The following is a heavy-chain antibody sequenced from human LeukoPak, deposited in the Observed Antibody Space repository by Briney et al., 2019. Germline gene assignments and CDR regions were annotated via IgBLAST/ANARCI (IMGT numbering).Heavy chain of an antibody. V-gene: IGHV4-34*01. J-gene: IGHJ6*03. D-gene: IGHD3-10*01. CDR2: INHSGST. Sequence: SETLSLTCAVYGGSFSGYYWSWIRQPPGKGLEWIGEINHSGSTNYNPSLKGRVTISVDTSKNQFSLKLSSVTAADTAVYYCARVFRVPTNYYYYYYMDVWGKGTTVTVSS. CDR3: ARVFRVPTNYYYYYYMDV. CDR1: GGSFSGYY.